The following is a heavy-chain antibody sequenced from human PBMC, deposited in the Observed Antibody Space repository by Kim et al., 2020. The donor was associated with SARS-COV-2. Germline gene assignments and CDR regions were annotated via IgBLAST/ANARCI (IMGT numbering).Heavy chain of an antibody. Sequence: GGSLRLSCAASGFTFSSYAMHWVRLSPGTGLEWVAFIWHVGSFISYANSVKGRFTFSIANSKNTLNLQINSLRVEDTSDYSCVRETEPAAGTGGLNYWGPETLVTVAS. D-gene: IGHD6-13*01. J-gene: IGHJ4*02. CDR1: GFTFSSYA. CDR3: VRETEPAAGTGGLNY. V-gene: IGHV3-33*01. CDR2: IWHVGSFI.